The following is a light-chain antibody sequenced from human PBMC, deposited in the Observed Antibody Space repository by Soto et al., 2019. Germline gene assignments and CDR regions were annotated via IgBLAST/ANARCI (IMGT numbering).Light chain of an antibody. J-gene: IGKJ5*01. CDR1: QSVSRY. CDR2: DAF. CDR3: QQRSNWPIT. Sequence: ETVMTQSPATLSVSPGERATLSCRASQSVSRYLAWYQQKPDQAPRLLIYDAFNRATGIPARFSGSGSGTDFTLTISSLEPEDFVVYYCQQRSNWPITFGQGTRLEIK. V-gene: IGKV3-11*01.